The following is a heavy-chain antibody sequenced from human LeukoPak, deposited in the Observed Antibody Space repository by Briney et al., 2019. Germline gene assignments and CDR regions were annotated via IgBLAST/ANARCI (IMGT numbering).Heavy chain of an antibody. D-gene: IGHD3-9*01. CDR1: GGSISGHY. Sequence: KTPETLSLTCTVSGGSISGHYWTWIRQPPGKGLEWIGQIHYSGRPDYNPSLKSRVTISVDTSKNQLSLKVTSVTGADTAVYYCARHVPNYDILTGPLAEHFDYWGQGTLVTVSS. V-gene: IGHV4-59*11. CDR2: IHYSGRP. J-gene: IGHJ4*02. CDR3: ARHVPNYDILTGPLAEHFDY.